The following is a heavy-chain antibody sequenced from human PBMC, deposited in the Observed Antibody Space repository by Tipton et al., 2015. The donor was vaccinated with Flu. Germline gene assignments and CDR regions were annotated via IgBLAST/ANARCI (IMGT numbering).Heavy chain of an antibody. CDR3: ARRDYDILTGSRAFDI. Sequence: LRLSCTVSGGSITTYYWSWIRQSPGKGLEWIGYIYDSGSTNYNPSLKSRVTISVDTSKNQFSLKLTSVTAADTAVYYCARRDYDILTGSRAFDIWGQGTMVTLSP. V-gene: IGHV4-59*08. J-gene: IGHJ3*02. D-gene: IGHD3-9*01. CDR2: IYDSGST. CDR1: GGSITTYY.